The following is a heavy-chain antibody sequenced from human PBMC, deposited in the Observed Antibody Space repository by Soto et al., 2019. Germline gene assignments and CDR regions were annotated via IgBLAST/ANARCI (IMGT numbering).Heavy chain of an antibody. CDR3: AREGRYCSGGSCSYGMDV. Sequence: GASVKVSCKASGYTFTSYAMHWVRQAPGQRLEWMGWINAGNGNTKYSQKFQGRVTITRDTSASTAYMELSSLRSDDTAVYYCAREGRYCSGGSCSYGMDVWGQGTTVTVSS. CDR1: GYTFTSYA. CDR2: INAGNGNT. D-gene: IGHD2-15*01. V-gene: IGHV1-3*01. J-gene: IGHJ6*02.